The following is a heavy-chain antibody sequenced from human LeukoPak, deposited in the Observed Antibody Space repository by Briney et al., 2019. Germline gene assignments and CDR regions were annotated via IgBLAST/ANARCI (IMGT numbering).Heavy chain of an antibody. J-gene: IGHJ4*02. CDR1: GGSIDSTNW. Sequence: ETLSLTCDVSGGSIDSTNWWNWVRQAPGKGLECVSVIYGGGNTYYADSVGGRFTISRDNSKNTLYLQMNSLRVEDTAMYYCARGRWSSSGYQDYWGRGTLVTVSS. CDR3: ARGRWSSSGYQDY. D-gene: IGHD3-22*01. CDR2: IYGGGNT. V-gene: IGHV3-53*01.